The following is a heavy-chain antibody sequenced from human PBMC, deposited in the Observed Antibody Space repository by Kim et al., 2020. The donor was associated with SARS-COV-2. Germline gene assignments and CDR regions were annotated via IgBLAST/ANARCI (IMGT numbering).Heavy chain of an antibody. J-gene: IGHJ4*02. V-gene: IGHV3-73*01. CDR2: IRSKANSYAT. Sequence: GGSLRLSCAASGFTFSGSAMHWVRQASGKGLEWVGRIRSKANSYATAYAASVKGRFTISRDDSKNTAYLQMNSLKTEDTAVYYCTRLPAPYYGSGGITDYWGQGTLVTVSS. CDR3: TRLPAPYYGSGGITDY. CDR1: GFTFSGSA. D-gene: IGHD3-10*01.